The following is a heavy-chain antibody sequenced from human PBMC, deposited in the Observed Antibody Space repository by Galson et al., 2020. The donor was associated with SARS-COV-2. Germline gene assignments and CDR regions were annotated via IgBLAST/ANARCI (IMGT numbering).Heavy chain of an antibody. CDR1: GVTFSNYA. V-gene: IGHV3-23*01. CDR3: ARTINYVNYLFDY. Sequence: WGSLRLSCAASGVTFSNYAMTWVRQAPGKGLEWVSAIGGTYTGANYADSVKGRFTLSRDNSKNTLYLQINSLRDGDTAVYYCARTINYVNYLFDYWGQGTLVTVSS. J-gene: IGHJ4*02. CDR2: IGGTYTGA. D-gene: IGHD1-7*01.